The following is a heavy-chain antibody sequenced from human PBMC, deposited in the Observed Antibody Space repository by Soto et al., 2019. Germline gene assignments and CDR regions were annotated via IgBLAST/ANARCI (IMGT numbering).Heavy chain of an antibody. D-gene: IGHD1-7*01. CDR3: AKDGLPFCRVGTCLWFFDL. CDR2: ISETGDYT. CDR1: QFTFSTFA. V-gene: IGHV3-23*01. Sequence: EVQLLESGGGLVRPGGSLRLSCAASQFTFSTFAMAWVRQAPGKGLEWVSTISETGDYTYYADSVKGRFTISRDNSMNTLYLQMSSLRAADTATYYCAKDGLPFCRVGTCLWFFDLWGRGTLVTVSS. J-gene: IGHJ2*01.